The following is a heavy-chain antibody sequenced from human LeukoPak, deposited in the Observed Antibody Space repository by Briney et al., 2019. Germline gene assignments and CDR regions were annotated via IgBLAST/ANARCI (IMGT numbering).Heavy chain of an antibody. CDR2: INPNSGGT. J-gene: IGHJ6*02. CDR1: GYTFTGYY. V-gene: IGHV1-2*02. D-gene: IGHD3-10*01. CDR3: ASADPSMVRGVIYYYYGMDV. Sequence: ASVKVSCKASGYTFTGYYMHWVRQATGQGLEWMGWINPNSGGTNYAQKFQGRVTMTRDTSISTACMELSRLRSDDTAVYYCASADPSMVRGVIYYYYGMDVWGQGTTVTVSS.